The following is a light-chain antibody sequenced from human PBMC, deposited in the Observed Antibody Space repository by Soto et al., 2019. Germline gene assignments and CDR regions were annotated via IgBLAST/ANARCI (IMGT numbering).Light chain of an antibody. CDR2: DAS. Sequence: ETMLAQCPWTLSLSPGERASLSWRASQSVTXSYLARYHQEPGKAPRLLIYDASNRATGIPARFSGSGSGTDFTITISSLEPEDVEVYYCQQRSNWQTVGQGTRLEIK. J-gene: IGKJ5*01. CDR1: QSVTXSY. CDR3: QQRSNWQT. V-gene: IGKV3-11*01.